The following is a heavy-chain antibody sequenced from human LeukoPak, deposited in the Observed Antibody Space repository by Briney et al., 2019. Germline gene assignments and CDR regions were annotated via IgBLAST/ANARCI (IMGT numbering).Heavy chain of an antibody. V-gene: IGHV3-30-3*01. CDR1: GFTFSSYA. J-gene: IGHJ1*01. D-gene: IGHD6-13*01. CDR3: ARLDPFHPGIAAAGFQH. CDR2: ISYDGSNK. Sequence: GRSLRLSCAASGFTFSSYAMHWVRQAPGKGLEWVAVISYDGSNKYYADSVKGRFTISRDNSKNTLYLQMNSLRAEDTAVYYCARLDPFHPGIAAAGFQHWGQGTLVTVSS.